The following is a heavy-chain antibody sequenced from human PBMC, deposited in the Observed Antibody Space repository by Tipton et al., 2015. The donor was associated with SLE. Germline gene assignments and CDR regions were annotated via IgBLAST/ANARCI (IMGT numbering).Heavy chain of an antibody. CDR1: GGSFSGYY. Sequence: TLSLTCAVDGGSFSGYYWSWIRQPPGKGLEWFGEINHSGSTNYNPSLKSQVTISVDTSKNQFSLKLSSVTAADTAVYYCARGLASYCSGGSCSSTGFDPWGQGTLVTVSS. V-gene: IGHV4-34*01. D-gene: IGHD2-15*01. CDR3: ARGLASYCSGGSCSSTGFDP. J-gene: IGHJ5*02. CDR2: INHSGST.